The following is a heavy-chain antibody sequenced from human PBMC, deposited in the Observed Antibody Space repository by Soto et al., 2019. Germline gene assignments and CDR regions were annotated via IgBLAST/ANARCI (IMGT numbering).Heavy chain of an antibody. D-gene: IGHD6-13*01. V-gene: IGHV1-18*01. CDR2: VNTYNGNP. Sequence: QVPLVQSGVEVKKPGASVKVSCKASGYTFTNYAISWVRQAPGRGLEWMGWVNTYNGNPNYAQIFQGRITMTTDTSTGTAYMELRSLKSDASAVYYCARDSQYSTSWQRFDSWGQGTLVTVSS. J-gene: IGHJ4*02. CDR1: GYTFTNYA. CDR3: ARDSQYSTSWQRFDS.